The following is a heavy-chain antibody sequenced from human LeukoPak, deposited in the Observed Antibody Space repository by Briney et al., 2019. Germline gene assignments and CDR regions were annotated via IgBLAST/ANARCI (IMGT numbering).Heavy chain of an antibody. CDR2: INPNSGGT. Sequence: ASVKVSCKASGYTFTGYYMHWVRQAPGQGLEWVEWINPNSGGTNYAQKFQGRVTMTRDTSISTAYMELSRLRSDDTAVYYCARDEDDGRYFDLWGRGTLVTVSS. CDR3: ARDEDDGRYFDL. J-gene: IGHJ2*01. D-gene: IGHD1-26*01. CDR1: GYTFTGYY. V-gene: IGHV1-2*02.